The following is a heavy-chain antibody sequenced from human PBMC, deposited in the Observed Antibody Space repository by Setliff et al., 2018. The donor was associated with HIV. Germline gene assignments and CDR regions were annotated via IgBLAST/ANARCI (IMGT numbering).Heavy chain of an antibody. CDR1: RFDFNNYW. CDR3: ARGDRTAMPYGNS. V-gene: IGHV3-7*01. CDR2: IGQDGSEK. D-gene: IGHD5-18*01. J-gene: IGHJ4*02. Sequence: PGGSLRLSCAASRFDFNNYWMCWVRQAPGKGLEWVANIGQDGSEKNYVDSVKGRFTISRDNAKNSMDLQMNSLRAEDTAVYYCARGDRTAMPYGNSWGQGTLVTVSS.